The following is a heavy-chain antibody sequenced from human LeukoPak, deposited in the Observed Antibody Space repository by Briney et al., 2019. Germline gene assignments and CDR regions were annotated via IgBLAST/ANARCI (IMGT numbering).Heavy chain of an antibody. V-gene: IGHV1-2*02. CDR2: INPNSGGT. J-gene: IGHJ4*02. CDR3: AREPPYYYDSSGYYYG. Sequence: ASVKVSCKASGCTFTGYYMHWVRQAPGQGLEWMGWINPNSGGTNYAQKFQGRVTMTRDTSISTAYMELSRLRSDDTAVYYCAREPPYYYDSSGYYYGWGQGTLVTVSS. CDR1: GCTFTGYY. D-gene: IGHD3-22*01.